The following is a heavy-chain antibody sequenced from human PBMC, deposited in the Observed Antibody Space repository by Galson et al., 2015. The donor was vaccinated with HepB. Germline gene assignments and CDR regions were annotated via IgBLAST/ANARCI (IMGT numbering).Heavy chain of an antibody. J-gene: IGHJ3*01. CDR2: INSGDRFT. V-gene: IGHV3-21*04. CDR3: AKNFNGDSPAGDAFNV. D-gene: IGHD4-17*01. CDR1: GFTFGPYS. Sequence: SLRLSCAASGFTFGPYSMNWVRQAPGKGLEWVSSINSGDRFTYYADSVKGRFTISRDNARNSLYLQMNNLRAEDTAVYYCAKNFNGDSPAGDAFNVWGQGTVVTVSS.